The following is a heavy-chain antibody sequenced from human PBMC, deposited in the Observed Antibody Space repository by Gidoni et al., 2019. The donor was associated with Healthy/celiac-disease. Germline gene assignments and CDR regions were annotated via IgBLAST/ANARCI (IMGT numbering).Heavy chain of an antibody. J-gene: IGHJ4*02. V-gene: IGHV3-33*01. D-gene: IGHD3-10*01. CDR3: ARDDKLDYYGSGSPSGAVDY. CDR1: GFTFSSYG. CDR2: IWYDGSNK. Sequence: QVQLVESGGGVVQPGRSLRLSCAASGFTFSSYGMHWVRQAPGKGLEWVAVIWYDGSNKYYADSVKGRFTISRDNSKNTLYLQMNSLRAEDTAVYYCARDDKLDYYGSGSPSGAVDYWGQGTLVTVSS.